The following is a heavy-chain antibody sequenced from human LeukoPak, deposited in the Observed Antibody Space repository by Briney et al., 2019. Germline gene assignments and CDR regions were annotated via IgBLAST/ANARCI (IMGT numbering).Heavy chain of an antibody. CDR3: ARGVRQWLLTYYFDY. J-gene: IGHJ4*02. Sequence: GGSLRLSCAASGFTFSSYWMHSVRQAPGKGLVWVSRINSDGGSTSYADSVKGRFTISRDNAKNSLYLQMNSLRAEDTAVYYCARGVRQWLLTYYFDYWGQGTLVTVSS. D-gene: IGHD6-19*01. V-gene: IGHV3-74*01. CDR2: INSDGGST. CDR1: GFTFSSYW.